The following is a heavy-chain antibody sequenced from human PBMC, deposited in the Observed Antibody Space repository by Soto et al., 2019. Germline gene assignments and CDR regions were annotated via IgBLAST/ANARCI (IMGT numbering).Heavy chain of an antibody. Sequence: QITLKESGPTLVKPTQTLTLTCTFSGFSLSTSGVGVGWIRQPPGKALEWVALIYWDDDKRYSPSLTSRLTITKDTSKNQVVLTMTNMDPVDTATYYCAHVLVVVANYGMDVWGQGTTVTVSS. CDR3: AHVLVVVANYGMDV. J-gene: IGHJ6*02. CDR2: IYWDDDK. V-gene: IGHV2-5*02. CDR1: GFSLSTSGVG. D-gene: IGHD2-15*01.